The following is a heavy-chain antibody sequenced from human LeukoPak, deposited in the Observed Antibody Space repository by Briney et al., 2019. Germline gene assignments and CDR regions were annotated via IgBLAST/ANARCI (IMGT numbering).Heavy chain of an antibody. V-gene: IGHV3-23*01. Sequence: GGSPRLSCAASGFTFSSYAVSWVRQAPGKGLEWVSAISGSGGSTYYADSVKGRFTISRDNSKNTLYLQMNSLRAEDTAVYYCAKEYYYDSSGYFSHQNDAFDIWGQGTMVTVSS. CDR1: GFTFSSYA. CDR2: ISGSGGST. J-gene: IGHJ3*02. CDR3: AKEYYYDSSGYFSHQNDAFDI. D-gene: IGHD3-22*01.